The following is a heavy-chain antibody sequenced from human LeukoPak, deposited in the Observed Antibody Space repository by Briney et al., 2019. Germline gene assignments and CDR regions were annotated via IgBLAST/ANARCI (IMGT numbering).Heavy chain of an antibody. J-gene: IGHJ4*02. CDR2: IYHSGST. Sequence: PSQTLSLTCTVSGGSISSGGYYWSWIRQPPGKGLEWIGYIYHSGSTYYNPSLKSRVTISVDRSKNQFSLKLSSVTAADTAVYYCARKGDTAMGSYYFDYWGQGTLVTVSS. CDR1: GGSISSGGYY. D-gene: IGHD5-18*01. CDR3: ARKGDTAMGSYYFDY. V-gene: IGHV4-30-2*01.